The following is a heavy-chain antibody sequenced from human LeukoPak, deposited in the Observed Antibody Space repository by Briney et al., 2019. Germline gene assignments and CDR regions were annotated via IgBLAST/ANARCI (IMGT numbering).Heavy chain of an antibody. Sequence: GGSLRLSCAASGFTFSSYGMHWVRQAPGKGLEWVAFIRYDGSNKYYADSVKGRFTISRDNAKNTLYLQMNSLRAEDTAVYYCAREYPYYYDSSGYYHFDYWGQGTLVTVSS. CDR1: GFTFSSYG. CDR3: AREYPYYYDSSGYYHFDY. CDR2: IRYDGSNK. D-gene: IGHD3-22*01. J-gene: IGHJ4*02. V-gene: IGHV3-30*02.